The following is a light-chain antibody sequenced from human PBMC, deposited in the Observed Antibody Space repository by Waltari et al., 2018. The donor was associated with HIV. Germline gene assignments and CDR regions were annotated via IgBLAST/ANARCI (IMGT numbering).Light chain of an antibody. V-gene: IGLV2-14*03. CDR1: RSDVGGYTY. Sequence: QSALTQTASVSGSPGQSITISCTDTRSDVGGYTYLPWYQQHPGKAPKLMMYDVSNRPSGVSNRFSGSKSGNTASLTISGLQAEDEADYYCSSYTSSSPYAFGTGTKVTVL. CDR3: SSYTSSSPYA. CDR2: DVS. J-gene: IGLJ1*01.